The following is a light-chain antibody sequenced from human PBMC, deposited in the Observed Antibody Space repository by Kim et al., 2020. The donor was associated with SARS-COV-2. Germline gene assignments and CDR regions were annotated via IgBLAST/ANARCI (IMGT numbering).Light chain of an antibody. CDR2: KNN. CDR1: SSNIGSNY. V-gene: IGLV1-47*01. J-gene: IGLJ2*01. CDR3: VAWDDSPSGMV. Sequence: ELTQPPSASATPGQRVTISCFGSSSNIGSNYVHWYQQFPGTTPKLLIYKNNQRPSGVPDRFSGSKSGTSASLTISGLQSDDEADYYCVAWDDSPSGMVFGGGTQLTVL.